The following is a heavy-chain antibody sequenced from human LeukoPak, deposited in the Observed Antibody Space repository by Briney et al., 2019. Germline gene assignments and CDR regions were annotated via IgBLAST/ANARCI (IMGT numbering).Heavy chain of an antibody. V-gene: IGHV4-59*01. D-gene: IGHD3-22*01. J-gene: IGHJ4*02. Sequence: SETLSLTCTVSGGSISSYYGSWIRQPPGKGLEWLGCIHYSGSTNYNPSLKSRVTISVDTSKNHFSLKLSSVTAADTPVYYCARVRDRSSYFYDLDYWGQGTLVTVSS. CDR2: IHYSGST. CDR1: GGSISSYY. CDR3: ARVRDRSSYFYDLDY.